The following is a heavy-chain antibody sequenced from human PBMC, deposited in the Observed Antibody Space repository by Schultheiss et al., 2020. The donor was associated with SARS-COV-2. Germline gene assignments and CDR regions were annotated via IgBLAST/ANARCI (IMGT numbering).Heavy chain of an antibody. D-gene: IGHD6-19*01. CDR2: INHSGST. CDR3: ARAGYSSGWPDY. Sequence: SETLSLTCTVSGGSVSSGSYYWSWIRQPPGKGLEWIGEINHSGSTNYNPSLKSRVTISVDTSKNQFSLKLSSVTAADTAVYYCARAGYSSGWPDYWGQGTLVTVPQ. J-gene: IGHJ4*02. CDR1: GGSVSSGSYY. V-gene: IGHV4-61*01.